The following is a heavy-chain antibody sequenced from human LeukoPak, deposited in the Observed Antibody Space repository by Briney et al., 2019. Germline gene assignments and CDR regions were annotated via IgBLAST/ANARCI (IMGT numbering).Heavy chain of an antibody. V-gene: IGHV1-2*02. CDR3: ARDLDSAIVVVPAAIPFDP. J-gene: IGHJ5*02. D-gene: IGHD2-2*01. Sequence: ASVKVSCKASGYTFTGYYMHWVRQAPGQGLEWMGWINPNSGGTNYAQKFQGRVTMTRDTSISTAYMELSRLRSDDTAVYYCARDLDSAIVVVPAAIPFDPWGQGTLVTVSS. CDR2: INPNSGGT. CDR1: GYTFTGYY.